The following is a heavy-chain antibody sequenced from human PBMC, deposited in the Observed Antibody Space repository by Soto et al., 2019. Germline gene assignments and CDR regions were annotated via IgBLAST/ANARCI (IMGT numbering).Heavy chain of an antibody. Sequence: GGSLRLSCAASGFTFSSYAMSWVRQAPGKGLEWVSAISGSGGSTYYADSVKGRFTISRDNSKNTLYLQMNSLRAEDTAVYYCAKAATGFSYYYYYYMDVWGKGTTVTVSS. J-gene: IGHJ6*03. CDR2: ISGSGGST. D-gene: IGHD5-18*01. CDR3: AKAATGFSYYYYYYMDV. V-gene: IGHV3-23*01. CDR1: GFTFSSYA.